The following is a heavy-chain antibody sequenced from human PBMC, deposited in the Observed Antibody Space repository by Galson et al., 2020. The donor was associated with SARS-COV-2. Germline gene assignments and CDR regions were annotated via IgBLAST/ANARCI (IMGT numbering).Heavy chain of an antibody. CDR3: ARDLSSGSELLWFGELVATYGMDV. D-gene: IGHD3-10*01. Sequence: ASVKVSCKASGYTFTSYYMHWVRQAPGQGLEWMGIINPSGGSTSYAQKFQGRVTMTRDTSTSTVYMELSSLRSEDTAVYYCARDLSSGSELLWFGELVATYGMDVWGQGTTVTVSS. CDR2: INPSGGST. CDR1: GYTFTSYY. J-gene: IGHJ6*02. V-gene: IGHV1-46*01.